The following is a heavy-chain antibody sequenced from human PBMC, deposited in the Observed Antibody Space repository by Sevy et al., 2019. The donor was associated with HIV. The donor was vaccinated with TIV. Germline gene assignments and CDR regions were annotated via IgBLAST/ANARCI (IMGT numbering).Heavy chain of an antibody. CDR2: ISAYNGNT. CDR3: AREYYYDSSGYYYVKIPLDY. D-gene: IGHD3-22*01. V-gene: IGHV1-18*04. J-gene: IGHJ4*02. Sequence: ASVKVSCKASGYTFTSYGISWVRQAPGQGLERMGWISAYNGNTNYAQKLQGRVTMTTDTSTSTAYMELRSLRSDDTAVYYCAREYYYDSSGYYYVKIPLDYWGQGTLVTVSS. CDR1: GYTFTSYG.